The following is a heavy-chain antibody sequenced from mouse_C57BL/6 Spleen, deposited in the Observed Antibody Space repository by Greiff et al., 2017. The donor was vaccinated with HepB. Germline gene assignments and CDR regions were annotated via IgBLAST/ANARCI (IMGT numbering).Heavy chain of an antibody. Sequence: VQLLQSGPELVKPGASVKLSCKASGYAFSGSWMNWVKQRPGQGLEWIGRILPGDGGTNYNGKFKGKATLTADKSSSTAYMQLSSLTSEDSAVYVSASGGTAQSLAYFDYWGKGTTLTVSS. CDR1: GYAFSGSW. CDR3: ASGGTAQSLAYFDY. D-gene: IGHD3-3*01. J-gene: IGHJ2*01. CDR2: ILPGDGGT. V-gene: IGHV1-82*01.